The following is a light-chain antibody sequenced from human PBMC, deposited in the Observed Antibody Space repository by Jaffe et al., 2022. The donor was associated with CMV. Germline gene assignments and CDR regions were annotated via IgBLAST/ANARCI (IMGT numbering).Light chain of an antibody. Sequence: DIQMTQSPSTLSASIGDRVTITCRASQSVRKWLAWYQHKPGKAPRLLISKASTLETGVPSRFSGSGSGTEFTLTISSLQPDDAATYYCQQYNNEPSSFGQGTKLDIK. CDR2: KAS. V-gene: IGKV1-5*03. CDR1: QSVRKW. CDR3: QQYNNEPSS. J-gene: IGKJ2*03.